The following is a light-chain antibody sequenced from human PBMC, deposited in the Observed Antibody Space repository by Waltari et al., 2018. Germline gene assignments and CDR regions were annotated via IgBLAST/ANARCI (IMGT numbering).Light chain of an antibody. CDR2: DVS. Sequence: QSALTQPRSVSGSPGQSVTISCTGTSSDVGGYNYVSWYQQHPGKAPKLMIYDVSKRPACVPDGFSGSKSGNTASRTISGLQAEDEADYYGCSYAGSYTSLFGGGTKLTVL. CDR3: CSYAGSYTSL. J-gene: IGLJ2*01. CDR1: SSDVGGYNY. V-gene: IGLV2-11*01.